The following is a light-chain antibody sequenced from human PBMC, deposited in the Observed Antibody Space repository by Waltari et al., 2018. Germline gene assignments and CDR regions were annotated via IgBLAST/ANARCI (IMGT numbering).Light chain of an antibody. V-gene: IGLV1-40*01. J-gene: IGLJ3*02. CDR3: QSYDSSLSGVL. CDR1: NHNIGARHD. Sequence: QSVLKQPPLVSRAPGQRVTISCTGCNHNIGARHDVHWYQQVPGAAPILLIYRDNNRPSGVPDLFSGSKSGTSASLAITGLQPEDEADYYCQSYDSSLSGVLFGGGTKLTVL. CDR2: RDN.